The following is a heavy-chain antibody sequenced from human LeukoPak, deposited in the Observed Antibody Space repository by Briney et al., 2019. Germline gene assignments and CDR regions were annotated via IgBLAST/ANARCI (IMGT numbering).Heavy chain of an antibody. J-gene: IGHJ3*02. D-gene: IGHD3-3*01. CDR2: IYYSGST. Sequence: SETLSLTCTVSGGSISSSSYYWGWIRQPPGKGLEWIGSIYYSGSTYYNPSLKSRVTISVDTSKNQFSLKLSSVTAADTAVYYCARRGFYYDFWSGYYSGHAFDIWGQGTMVTGSS. V-gene: IGHV4-39*01. CDR1: GGSISSSSYY. CDR3: ARRGFYYDFWSGYYSGHAFDI.